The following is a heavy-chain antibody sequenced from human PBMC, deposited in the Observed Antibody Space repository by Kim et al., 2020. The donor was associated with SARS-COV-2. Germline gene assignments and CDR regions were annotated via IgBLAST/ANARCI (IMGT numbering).Heavy chain of an antibody. J-gene: IGHJ4*02. V-gene: IGHV1-8*01. Sequence: GNTGDAQKVQGRVTMTRNTSISTAYMELSSLRSEDTAVYYCARAFALDYWGQGTLVTVSS. CDR3: ARAFALDY. CDR2: GNT.